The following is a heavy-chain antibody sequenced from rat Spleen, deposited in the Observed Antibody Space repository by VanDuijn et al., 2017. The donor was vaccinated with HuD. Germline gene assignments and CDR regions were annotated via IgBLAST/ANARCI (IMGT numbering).Heavy chain of an antibody. CDR3: TRDTADLFDS. CDR2: IWSGGTT. J-gene: IGHJ2*01. Sequence: QVQLRESGPGLVQPSQTLSLTCTVSGFSLSNYGVGWVRQPPGKGLEWIGAIWSGGTTDYNSALKFRLRISRDTSKSQVFLKMNSLQTDDTGTYYCTRDTADLFDSWGQGVMVTVSS. D-gene: IGHD1-6*01. V-gene: IGHV2-4*01. CDR1: GFSLSNYG.